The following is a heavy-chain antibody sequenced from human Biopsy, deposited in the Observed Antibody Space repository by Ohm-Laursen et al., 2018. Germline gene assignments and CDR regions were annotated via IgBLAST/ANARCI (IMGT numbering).Heavy chain of an antibody. V-gene: IGHV4-59*01. Sequence: TLSHTCAVSRDSISNYYWTWIRQSPGKGLEWIGYIYYTGSTNYNPSVKSRVTISVDTSKNQFSLKLNSVTAADTAVYFCARDSRGGHLNTTLITGKNLNSWGQGILVTVSS. CDR3: ARDSRGGHLNTTLITGKNLNS. J-gene: IGHJ4*02. CDR2: IYYTGST. CDR1: RDSISNYY. D-gene: IGHD3-16*01.